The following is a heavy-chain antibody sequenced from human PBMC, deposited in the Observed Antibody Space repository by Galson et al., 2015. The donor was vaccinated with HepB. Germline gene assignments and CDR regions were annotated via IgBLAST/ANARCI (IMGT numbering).Heavy chain of an antibody. CDR3: AKDQHPPRITMVRGVSPYYYGMDV. J-gene: IGHJ6*02. D-gene: IGHD3-10*01. CDR2: IWYDGSNK. CDR1: GFTFSSYG. Sequence: SLRLSCAASGFTFSSYGMHWVRQAPGKGLEWVAVIWYDGSNKYYADSVKGRFTISRDNSKNTLYLQMNSLRAEDTAVYYCAKDQHPPRITMVRGVSPYYYGMDVWGQGTTVTVSS. V-gene: IGHV3-33*06.